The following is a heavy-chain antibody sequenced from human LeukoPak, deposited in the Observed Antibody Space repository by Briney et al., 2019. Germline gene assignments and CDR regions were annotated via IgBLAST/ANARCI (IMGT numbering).Heavy chain of an antibody. CDR2: ISYDGSNK. J-gene: IGHJ4*02. Sequence: SGGSLRLSCAASGFTFSSYAMHWVRQAPGKGLEWVAVISYDGSNKYYADSVKGRFTISRDNSKNSLYLQMNSLRAEDTAVYYCARDPFYWGQGTLVTVSS. V-gene: IGHV3-30-3*01. CDR1: GFTFSSYA. CDR3: ARDPFY.